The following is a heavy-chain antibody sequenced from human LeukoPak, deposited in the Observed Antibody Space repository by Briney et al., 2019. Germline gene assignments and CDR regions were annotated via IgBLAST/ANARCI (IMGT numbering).Heavy chain of an antibody. J-gene: IGHJ4*02. Sequence: SETLSPTCTVSGGSISNFYWSWIRQPAGKTLEWIGRICSSGSTNYNPSLKSRVTMSLDTSKNQFSLKLSSVTAADTAVYFCARETTGAGTARPFDYWGQGTLVTVSS. V-gene: IGHV4-4*07. CDR3: ARETTGAGTARPFDY. CDR1: GGSISNFY. D-gene: IGHD6-13*01. CDR2: ICSSGST.